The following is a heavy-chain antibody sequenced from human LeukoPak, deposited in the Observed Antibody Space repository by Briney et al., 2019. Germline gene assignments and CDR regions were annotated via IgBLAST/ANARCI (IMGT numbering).Heavy chain of an antibody. CDR2: IRSKAYGGTT. J-gene: IGHJ6*03. CDR3: TRDRDPYYDYVWGSYRYYYYMDV. D-gene: IGHD3-16*02. Sequence: GGSLRLSCTASGFTFGDYAMSWFRQAPGKGLEWVGFIRSKAYGGTTEYAASVKGRFTISRDDSKSIAYLQMNSLKTEDTAVYYCTRDRDPYYDYVWGSYRYYYYMDVWGKGTTVTVSS. V-gene: IGHV3-49*03. CDR1: GFTFGDYA.